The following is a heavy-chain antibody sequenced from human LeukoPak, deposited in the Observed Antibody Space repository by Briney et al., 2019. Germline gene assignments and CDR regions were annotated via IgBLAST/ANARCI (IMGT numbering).Heavy chain of an antibody. D-gene: IGHD3-9*01. CDR3: ARRGKYYDILTGYSDSVGVDY. CDR1: GGSISSSSYY. CDR2: IYYSGST. V-gene: IGHV4-39*01. Sequence: SETLSLTCTVSGGSISSSSYYWGWIRQPPGKGLEWIGSIYYSGSTYYNPSLKSRVTISVDTSKNQFSLKLSSVTAADTAVYYCARRGKYYDILTGYSDSVGVDYWGQGTLVTVSS. J-gene: IGHJ4*02.